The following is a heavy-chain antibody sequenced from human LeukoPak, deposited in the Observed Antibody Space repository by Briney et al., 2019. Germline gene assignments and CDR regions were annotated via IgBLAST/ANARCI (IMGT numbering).Heavy chain of an antibody. V-gene: IGHV4-4*07. D-gene: IGHD6-19*01. CDR1: GGSISSYY. J-gene: IGHJ3*02. CDR2: IYTSGST. CDR3: ARDWGIAVAGTIWRAFDI. Sequence: PSETLSLTCTVSGGSISSYYWSRIRQPAGKGLEWIGRIYTSGSTNYNPSLKSRVTMSVDTSKNQFSLKLSSVTAADTAVYYCARDWGIAVAGTIWRAFDIWGQGTMVTVSS.